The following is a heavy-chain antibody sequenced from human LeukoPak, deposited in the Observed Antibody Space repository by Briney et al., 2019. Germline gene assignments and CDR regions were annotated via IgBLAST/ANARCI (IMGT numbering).Heavy chain of an antibody. CDR2: VYYSGST. V-gene: IGHV4-31*03. Sequence: SQTLSLTCTVSGDSINTGGYYWSWIRQHPGTVLEWIGYVYYSGSTHYNPTLKSRVTMSVDPSKNQFSLKLKSVAAADTAVYYCARDRYFETRGYYYFDYWGQGTLVTVSS. CDR1: GDSINTGGYY. CDR3: ARDRYFETRGYYYFDY. J-gene: IGHJ4*02. D-gene: IGHD3-22*01.